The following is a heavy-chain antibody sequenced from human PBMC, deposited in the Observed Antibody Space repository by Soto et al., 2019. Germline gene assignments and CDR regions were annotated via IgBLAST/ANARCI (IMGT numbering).Heavy chain of an antibody. CDR2: IIPIFGTA. Sequence: ASVKVSCKASGGTFSSYAISWVRQAPGQGLEWMGGIIPIFGTANYAQKFQGRVTITADESTSTAYMELSSLRSEDTAVYYCARLTTVTTGGGYWGQGTLVTVSS. CDR3: ARLTTVTTGGGY. J-gene: IGHJ4*02. CDR1: GGTFSSYA. V-gene: IGHV1-69*13. D-gene: IGHD4-17*01.